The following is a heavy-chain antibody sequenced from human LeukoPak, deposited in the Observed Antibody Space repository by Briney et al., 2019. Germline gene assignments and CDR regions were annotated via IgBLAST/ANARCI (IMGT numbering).Heavy chain of an antibody. J-gene: IGHJ4*02. CDR3: AKDLRAFGVVSFEY. CDR2: IRYDGSNK. D-gene: IGHD3-3*01. Sequence: SGGSLRLSCAASGFTFSSYGMHWVRQAPGKGLEWVAFIRYDGSNKYYADSVKGRFTISRDNSKNTLYLQMNSLRAEDTAVYYCAKDLRAFGVVSFEYWGQGTLVTVSS. CDR1: GFTFSSYG. V-gene: IGHV3-30*02.